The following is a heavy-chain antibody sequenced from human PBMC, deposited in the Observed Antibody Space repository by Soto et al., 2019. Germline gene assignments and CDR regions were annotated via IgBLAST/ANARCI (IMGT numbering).Heavy chain of an antibody. CDR1: GFMFSSYG. CDR2: IHPSGCST. CDR3: AKDPSTGPPDC. Sequence: GGSLRLSCAAAGFMFSSYGMSWVRQAPGKGLQWVATIHPSGCSTHHAESVRGRFTISRDNSRDTLYLQMNSLRAEDTAVYYCAKDPSTGPPDCWGQGALVTVSS. D-gene: IGHD3-9*01. V-gene: IGHV3-23*01. J-gene: IGHJ4*02.